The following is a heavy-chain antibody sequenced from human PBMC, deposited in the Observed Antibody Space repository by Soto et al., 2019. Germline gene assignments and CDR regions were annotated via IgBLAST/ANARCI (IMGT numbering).Heavy chain of an antibody. CDR1: GGSISSYDYY. Sequence: SETLSLTCTVSGGSISSYDYYWTWIRQPPGKGLEWVAYIHNSGATYDNPSLKSRITISIDPSKNQFSLKLYSVTAADTAVYFCVRTPSTYYYDSSGYYYNLFDPYGQATLVTVSS. J-gene: IGHJ5*02. D-gene: IGHD3-22*01. CDR3: VRTPSTYYYDSSGYYYNLFDP. CDR2: IHNSGAT. V-gene: IGHV4-30-4*01.